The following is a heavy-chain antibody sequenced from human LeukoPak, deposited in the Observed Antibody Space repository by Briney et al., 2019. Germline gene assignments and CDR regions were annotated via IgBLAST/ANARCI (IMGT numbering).Heavy chain of an antibody. CDR1: EFTFSSYN. CDR3: ARDRIEQQRTLGRSSNYYYYYYMDV. J-gene: IGHJ6*03. V-gene: IGHV3-48*01. CDR2: ISSSSSTT. D-gene: IGHD6-13*01. Sequence: SGGSLRLSCAASEFTFSSYNMNWVRQAPGKGLEWVSYISSSSSTTYYADSVKGRFTISRDNAKNSLYLQMNSLRAEDTAVYYCARDRIEQQRTLGRSSNYYYYYYMDVWGKGTAVTVSS.